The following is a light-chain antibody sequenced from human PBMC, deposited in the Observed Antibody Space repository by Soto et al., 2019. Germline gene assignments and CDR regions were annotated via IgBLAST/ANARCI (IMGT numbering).Light chain of an antibody. CDR2: GAS. J-gene: IGKJ1*01. CDR3: QHRIDWWT. V-gene: IGKV3D-20*02. Sequence: EIVLTQSPGTLSLSPGESATLSCRPSQSVSSSYLAWYQQKPGQAPRLLIYGASSRATGIPDRFSGSGSGTDFTLTISSLEPEDSAVYYCQHRIDWWTFGQGTKVDIK. CDR1: QSVSSSY.